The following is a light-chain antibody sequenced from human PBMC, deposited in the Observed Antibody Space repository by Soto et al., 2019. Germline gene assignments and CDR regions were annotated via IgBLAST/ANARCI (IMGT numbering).Light chain of an antibody. V-gene: IGKV3-11*01. CDR1: QSVDSY. J-gene: IGKJ5*01. CDR2: GAS. CDR3: QQRDSWPIT. Sequence: PGERVTLSCRASQSVDSYLVWYQQKPGQAPRLLIFGASNRATGIPARFSGSGSGTDFTLTINSLEPDDFAVYYCQQRDSWPITFGQGTRLEIK.